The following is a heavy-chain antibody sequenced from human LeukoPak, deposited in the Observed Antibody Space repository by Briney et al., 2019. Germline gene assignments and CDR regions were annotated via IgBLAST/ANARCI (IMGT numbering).Heavy chain of an antibody. CDR3: AKDDVRDGYNFFDY. CDR1: GFTFSSYA. V-gene: IGHV3-23*01. J-gene: IGHJ4*02. Sequence: GGSLRLSCAASGFTFSSYAMSWVRQAPGKGLEWISVISYSGGRTYYADSVKGRFTISRDNSKNTLYLQMNSLRAEDTAVYSCAKDDVRDGYNFFDYWGQGTLVTVSS. D-gene: IGHD5-24*01. CDR2: ISYSGGRT.